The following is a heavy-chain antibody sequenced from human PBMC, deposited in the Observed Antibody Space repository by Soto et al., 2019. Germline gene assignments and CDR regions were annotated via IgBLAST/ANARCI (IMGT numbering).Heavy chain of an antibody. CDR2: IIPIFGTA. J-gene: IGHJ5*02. CDR3: ARGYCSGGSCYSSILDWFDP. CDR1: GGTFSSYA. V-gene: IGHV1-69*12. D-gene: IGHD2-15*01. Sequence: QVQLVQSGAEVKKPGSSVKVSCKASGGTFSSYAISWVRQAPGQGLEWMGGIIPIFGTANYAQKFQGRVTITADEATSTAYMELSSLRSEDTAVYYCARGYCSGGSCYSSILDWFDPWGQGTLVTVSS.